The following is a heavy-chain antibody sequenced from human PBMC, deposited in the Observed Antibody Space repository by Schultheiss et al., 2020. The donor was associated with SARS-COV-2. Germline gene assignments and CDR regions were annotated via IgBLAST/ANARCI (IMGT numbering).Heavy chain of an antibody. J-gene: IGHJ4*02. Sequence: GGSLRLSCAASGFTFSSYSMNWVRQAPGKGLEWVSSISTSSSYIYYADSVKGRFTFSRDNAKNSLYLQMKSLRAEDTAVYYCARGGYSGYDYWPYDYWGQGTLVTVSS. CDR2: ISTSSSYI. CDR3: ARGGYSGYDYWPYDY. D-gene: IGHD5-12*01. V-gene: IGHV3-21*01. CDR1: GFTFSSYS.